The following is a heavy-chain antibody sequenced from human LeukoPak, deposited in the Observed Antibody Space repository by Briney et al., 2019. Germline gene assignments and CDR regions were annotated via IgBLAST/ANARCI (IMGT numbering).Heavy chain of an antibody. CDR1: GGSFSGYY. D-gene: IGHD5-18*01. Sequence: PSETLSLTCAVYGGSFSGYYWSWIRQPPGKGLEWIGEINHSGSTNYNPSLKSRVTISVDTSKNQFFLKLSSVTAADTAVYYCARRGGDEYSYQYYFDYWGQGTLVTVSS. CDR2: INHSGST. V-gene: IGHV4-34*01. J-gene: IGHJ4*02. CDR3: ARRGGDEYSYQYYFDY.